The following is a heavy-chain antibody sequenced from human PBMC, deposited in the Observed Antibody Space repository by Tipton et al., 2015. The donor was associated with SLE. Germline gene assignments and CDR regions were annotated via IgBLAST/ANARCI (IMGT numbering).Heavy chain of an antibody. CDR3: ARDNRSLYYYYMDV. CDR1: GGSISSGSYY. V-gene: IGHV4-61*01. J-gene: IGHJ6*03. D-gene: IGHD5/OR15-5a*01. CDR2: IYNSGST. Sequence: TLSLTCTVSGGSISSGSYYWSWIRQPPGKGLEWIGDIYNSGSTRYNPSLKSRVTISVDTSKNQFSLKLTSVTAADTAVYYCARDNRSLYYYYMDVWGMGTTVTVSS.